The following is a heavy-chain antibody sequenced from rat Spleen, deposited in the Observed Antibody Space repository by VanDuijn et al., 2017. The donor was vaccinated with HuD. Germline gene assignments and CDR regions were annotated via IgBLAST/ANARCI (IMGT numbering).Heavy chain of an antibody. CDR3: ARQWDY. CDR2: ISYDGSRT. J-gene: IGHJ2*01. CDR1: GFTFSNYG. V-gene: IGHV5-29*01. Sequence: EVQLVESGGGLVQPGRSLKLSCAASGFTFSNYGMAWVRQAPSKGLELVAVISYDGSRTYYRDSVKGRFTISRDNAKTTLYLQMDSLRSEDTATYYCARQWDYWGQGVMVTVSS.